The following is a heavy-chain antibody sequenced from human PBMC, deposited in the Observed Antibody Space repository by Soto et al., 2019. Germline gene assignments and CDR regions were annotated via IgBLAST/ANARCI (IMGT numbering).Heavy chain of an antibody. CDR2: ISGSGGST. D-gene: IGHD3-22*01. CDR1: GFTLSSYA. Sequence: LRLSCAASGFTLSSYAMIWVRQAPRKGPEWVSSISGSGGSTYYADSVKGRFTISRDNSKNTIYLQMNSLRAEDTAVYYCAKARYYDSTGYLYYFDYWGQGTLVTVSS. CDR3: AKARYYDSTGYLYYFDY. V-gene: IGHV3-23*01. J-gene: IGHJ4*02.